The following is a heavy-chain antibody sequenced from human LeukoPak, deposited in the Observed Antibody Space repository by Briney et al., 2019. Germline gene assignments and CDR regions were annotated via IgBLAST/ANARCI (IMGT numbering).Heavy chain of an antibody. CDR1: GFTFSSYA. V-gene: IGHV3-21*01. J-gene: IGHJ4*02. Sequence: GGSLRLSCAASGFTFSSYAMSWVRQAPGKGLEWVSSISSSSSYIYYADSVRGRFIISRDNAKNSLYLQMNSLRAEDTAVYYCARAPVSGAWDFDYWGQGTLVTVSS. D-gene: IGHD7-27*01. CDR2: ISSSSSYI. CDR3: ARAPVSGAWDFDY.